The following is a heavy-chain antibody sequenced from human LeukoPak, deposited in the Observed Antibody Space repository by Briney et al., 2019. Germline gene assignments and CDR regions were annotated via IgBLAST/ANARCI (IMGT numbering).Heavy chain of an antibody. CDR1: GGSISSSSHY. J-gene: IGHJ1*01. V-gene: IGHV4-39*07. D-gene: IGHD4-17*01. CDR2: IYYSGST. CDR3: ARDGGSYSDIAEYFQH. Sequence: KPSETLSLTCTVSGGSISSSSHYWGWIRQPPGKGLEWIGNIYYSGSTYYDPSLKSRVTISVDRPKNQFSLKLSSVTAADTAVYYCARDGGSYSDIAEYFQHWGQGTLVTVSS.